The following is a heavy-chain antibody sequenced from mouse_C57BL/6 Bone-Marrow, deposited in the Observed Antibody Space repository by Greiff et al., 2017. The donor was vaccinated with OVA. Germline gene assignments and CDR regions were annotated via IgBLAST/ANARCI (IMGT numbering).Heavy chain of an antibody. CDR1: GFTFSNYW. D-gene: IGHD3-2*02. CDR3: TDNRQLRLHWYFDV. Sequence: EVKLVESGGGLVQPGGSMKLSCVASGFTFSNYWMNWVRQSPEKGLEWVAQIRLKSDNYATHYAESVKGRFTISRDDSKSSVYLQMNNLRAEDTGIYYCTDNRQLRLHWYFDVWGTGTTVTVSS. CDR2: IRLKSDNYAT. J-gene: IGHJ1*03. V-gene: IGHV6-3*01.